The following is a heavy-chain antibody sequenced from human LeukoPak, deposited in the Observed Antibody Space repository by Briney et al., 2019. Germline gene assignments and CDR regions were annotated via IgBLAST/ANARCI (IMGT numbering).Heavy chain of an antibody. CDR3: ATAEYCGGDCYWPAFDI. D-gene: IGHD2-21*02. Sequence: ASVKVSCKVSGYTLTELSMHWVRQAPGKGLEWMGGFDPEDGETIYAQKFQGRVTMTEDTSTDTAYMELSSLRSEDTAVYYCATAEYCGGDCYWPAFDIWGQGTMVTVSS. V-gene: IGHV1-24*01. CDR1: GYTLTELS. J-gene: IGHJ3*02. CDR2: FDPEDGET.